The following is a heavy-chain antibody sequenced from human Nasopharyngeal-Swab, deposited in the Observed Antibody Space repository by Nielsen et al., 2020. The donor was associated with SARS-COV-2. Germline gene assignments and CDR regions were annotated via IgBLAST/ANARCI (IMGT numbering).Heavy chain of an antibody. Sequence: QAPGKGLEWIGSIYYSGSTYYDPSLKSRVTISVDTSKNQFSLKLSSVTAADTAVYYCAGHDYGDYGVADYWGQGTPVTVSS. CDR3: AGHDYGDYGVADY. CDR2: IYYSGST. D-gene: IGHD4-17*01. V-gene: IGHV4-39*01. J-gene: IGHJ4*02.